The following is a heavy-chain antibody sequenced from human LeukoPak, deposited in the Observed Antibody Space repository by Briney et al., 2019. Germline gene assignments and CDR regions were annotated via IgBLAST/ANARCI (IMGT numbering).Heavy chain of an antibody. CDR2: INHSGST. CDR1: GGSFSGYY. J-gene: IGHJ4*02. CDR3: AAESERWLVRS. V-gene: IGHV4-34*01. D-gene: IGHD6-19*01. Sequence: SETLSLTRAVYGGSFSGYYWSWIRQPPGKGLEWIGEINHSGSTNYNPSLKSRVTISVDTSKNQFSLKLNSVTAADTAVYYCAAESERWLVRSWGQGTLVTVSS.